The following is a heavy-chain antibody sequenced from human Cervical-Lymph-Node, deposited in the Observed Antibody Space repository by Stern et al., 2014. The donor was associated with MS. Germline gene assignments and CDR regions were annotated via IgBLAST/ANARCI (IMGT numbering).Heavy chain of an antibody. CDR1: GDTFSIYA. J-gene: IGHJ4*02. Sequence: VQLVQSGAEVKKPGSSVRVSCKASGDTFSIYAFSWVRQAPGQGLEWMGGIIPMFGTANYAQNFLGRVTIIADESTSTTYLELSTLRSEDTAVYYCARARSSYDSSTHFDYWGQGTQVTVSS. V-gene: IGHV1-69*01. CDR2: IIPMFGTA. D-gene: IGHD3-22*01. CDR3: ARARSSYDSSTHFDY.